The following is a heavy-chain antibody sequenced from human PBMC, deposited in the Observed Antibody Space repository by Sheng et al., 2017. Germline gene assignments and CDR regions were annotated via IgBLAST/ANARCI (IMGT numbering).Heavy chain of an antibody. Sequence: QVQLVQSGAEVKKPGASVKVSCKASGYTFTSYGISWVRQAPGQGLEWMGWISAYNGNTNYAQKLQGRVTMTTDTSTSTAYMELRSLRSDDTAVYYCAREQYYVFWSGYYIPGGGDYMDVVGPRDHGHRLL. V-gene: IGHV1-18*01. CDR1: GYTFTSYG. D-gene: IGHD3-3*01. CDR3: AREQYYVFWSGYYIPGGGDYMDV. CDR2: ISAYNGNT. J-gene: IGHJ6*03.